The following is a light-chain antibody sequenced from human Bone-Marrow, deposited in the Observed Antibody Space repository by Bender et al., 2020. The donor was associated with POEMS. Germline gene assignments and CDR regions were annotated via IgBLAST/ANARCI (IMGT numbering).Light chain of an antibody. Sequence: QSALTQPPSASGSPGQSVTISCAGTGSDVGAYNYVSWSQQHPVKAPTLMIYDVAERPSGVADRFSGSKSVNTASLTISGLQAEDEADYYCSSYTSSSTDVFGTGTKVTVL. CDR3: SSYTSSSTDV. CDR2: DVA. V-gene: IGLV2-14*03. CDR1: GSDVGAYNY. J-gene: IGLJ1*01.